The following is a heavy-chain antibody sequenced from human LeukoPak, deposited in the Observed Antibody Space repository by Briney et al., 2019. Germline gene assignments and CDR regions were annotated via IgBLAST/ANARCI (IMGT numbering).Heavy chain of an antibody. Sequence: GGSLRLSCAASGFTFSSYWMSWVRQAPGKGLEWVANIKQDGSEKYYVDSVKGRFTISRDNAKNSLYPQMNSLRAEDTAVYYCARDWSSGYYSPSCDYWGQGTLVTVSS. CDR3: ARDWSSGYYSPSCDY. CDR1: GFTFSSYW. V-gene: IGHV3-7*01. CDR2: IKQDGSEK. D-gene: IGHD3-22*01. J-gene: IGHJ4*02.